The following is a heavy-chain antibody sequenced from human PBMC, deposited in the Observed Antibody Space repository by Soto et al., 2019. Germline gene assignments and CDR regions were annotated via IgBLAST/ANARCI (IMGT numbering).Heavy chain of an antibody. Sequence: QLQLQESGPGLVKPSETLSLTCTVSGGSISSSSYYWGWIRQPPGKGLEWIGSIYYSGSTYYNPSLKTRVTISVDTSKYQFSLKLSSVAAADTAVYYCARHLRQQLAEFDYWGQGTLVTVSS. D-gene: IGHD6-13*01. CDR2: IYYSGST. CDR3: ARHLRQQLAEFDY. V-gene: IGHV4-39*01. J-gene: IGHJ4*02. CDR1: GGSISSSSYY.